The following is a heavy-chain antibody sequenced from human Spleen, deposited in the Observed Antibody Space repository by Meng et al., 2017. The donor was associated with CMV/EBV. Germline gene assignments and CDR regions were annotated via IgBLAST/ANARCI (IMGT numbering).Heavy chain of an antibody. J-gene: IGHJ3*02. CDR2: ISSSSSYI. V-gene: IGHV3-21*01. CDR1: GFTFSSYS. CDR3: ARDRGGLGMGFDAFDI. Sequence: GGSLRLSCAASGFTFSSYSMNWVRQAPGKGLEWVSSISSSSSYIYYADSVKGRFTISRDNAKNSLYLQMNSLRAEDTTVYYCARDRGGLGMGFDAFDIWGQGTVVTVSS. D-gene: IGHD5-24*01.